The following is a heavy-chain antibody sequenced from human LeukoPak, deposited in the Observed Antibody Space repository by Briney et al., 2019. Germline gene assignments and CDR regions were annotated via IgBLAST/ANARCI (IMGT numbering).Heavy chain of an antibody. V-gene: IGHV3-30*03. J-gene: IGHJ3*02. Sequence: GGSLRLSCAASGFTFSSYGMHWVRQAPGKGLEWVAVISHDGGNKYYTDSVKGRFTISRDNSKNTVYMHMNTLRPNDTALYYCARDTHYYGSGSPAFDIWGQGTMVTVSS. CDR1: GFTFSSYG. D-gene: IGHD3-10*01. CDR2: ISHDGGNK. CDR3: ARDTHYYGSGSPAFDI.